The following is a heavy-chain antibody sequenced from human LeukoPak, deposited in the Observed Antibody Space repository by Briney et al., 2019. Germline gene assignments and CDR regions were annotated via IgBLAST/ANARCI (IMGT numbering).Heavy chain of an antibody. Sequence: GGSLRLSCAASGSGPAFTSHTMNWVRQAQGKGLEWVSSISNNGDYMYYADSVRGRFAISRDNANLYLQMSSLKAEDTAVYYCAREWNSRNRFDYWGQGTPVTVSP. CDR1: GSGPAFTSHT. V-gene: IGHV3-21*01. D-gene: IGHD1-14*01. CDR2: ISNNGDYM. J-gene: IGHJ4*02. CDR3: AREWNSRNRFDY.